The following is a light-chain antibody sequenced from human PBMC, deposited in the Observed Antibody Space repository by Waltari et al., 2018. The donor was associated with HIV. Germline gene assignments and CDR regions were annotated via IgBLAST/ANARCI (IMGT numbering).Light chain of an antibody. CDR1: QDIRSD. Sequence: IQMTQSPSSLSASRVNITTLTCRASQDIRSDLGWYQQKPGKAPKALIYAASTLQSGVPSRFSGSGSGTQFSLTISSLQPEDSATYYCLQDGAFPLTFGPGTKVDV. CDR2: AAS. V-gene: IGKV1-6*01. CDR3: LQDGAFPLT. J-gene: IGKJ3*01.